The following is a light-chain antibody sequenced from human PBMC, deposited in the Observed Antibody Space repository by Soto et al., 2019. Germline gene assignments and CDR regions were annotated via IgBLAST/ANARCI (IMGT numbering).Light chain of an antibody. J-gene: IGLJ2*01. CDR3: QTWGTGIV. V-gene: IGLV4-69*01. CDR1: SGHSSYA. CDR2: VKSDGSY. Sequence: QSVLTQSPSASASLGASVKLTCTLSSGHSSYAIAWHQQQPEKGPRYLMKVKSDGSYTKGDGIPDRFLGSSSGAERHLTISSLQSEDEADYYCQTWGTGIVFGGGTKLTVL.